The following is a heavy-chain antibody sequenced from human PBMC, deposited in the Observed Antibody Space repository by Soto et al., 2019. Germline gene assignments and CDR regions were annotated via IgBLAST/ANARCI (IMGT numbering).Heavy chain of an antibody. CDR2: ISWNSGSI. CDR3: AKDMGLVCSGYPGTDSFDI. CDR1: GFNFDDYS. J-gene: IGHJ3*02. D-gene: IGHD3-22*01. Sequence: EVQLVEAGGGVVQPGRSLRLSCAASGFNFDDYSMQWVRQAPGKGLEWVSGISWNSGSIGYSDSVKGRFTISRDNAKKSLYLQMNSLRAEDTALYYCAKDMGLVCSGYPGTDSFDIWGQGTMVTVS. V-gene: IGHV3-9*01.